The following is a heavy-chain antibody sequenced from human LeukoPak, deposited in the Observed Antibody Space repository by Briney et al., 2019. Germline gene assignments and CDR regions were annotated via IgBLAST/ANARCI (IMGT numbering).Heavy chain of an antibody. CDR3: ARGKYSSGWPFDY. CDR2: INWNGGST. V-gene: IGHV3-20*04. CDR1: GFTFDDYG. Sequence: GGSLRLSCAASGFTFDDYGMSWVRQAPGKGLEWGSGINWNGGSTGYADSVKGRFIISRDNDKHSLYLQMNSLRAEDTALYYCARGKYSSGWPFDYWGQGTLVTVSS. J-gene: IGHJ4*02. D-gene: IGHD6-19*01.